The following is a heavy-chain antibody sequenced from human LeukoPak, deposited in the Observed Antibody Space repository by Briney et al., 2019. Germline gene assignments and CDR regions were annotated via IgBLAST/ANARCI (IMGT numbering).Heavy chain of an antibody. Sequence: KASETLSLTCTVSGGSISSYYLSWIRQPPGKGLEWIGYIYYSGSTNYNPSLKSRVTISVDTSKNQFSLKLSSVTAVDTAVYYCARVRASFRYYFDYWGQGTLVTVSS. D-gene: IGHD2-2*01. V-gene: IGHV4-59*01. J-gene: IGHJ4*02. CDR1: GGSISSYY. CDR2: IYYSGST. CDR3: ARVRASFRYYFDY.